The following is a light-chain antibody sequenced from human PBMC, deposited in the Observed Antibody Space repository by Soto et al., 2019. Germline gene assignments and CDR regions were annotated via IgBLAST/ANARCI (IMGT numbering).Light chain of an antibody. Sequence: QSVLTQPPSVSGSPGQSVTISCTGTSSDVGGYNRVSWYQQPPGTAPKLMIYEVSNRPSGVPDRFSGSKSGNTASLTISGLQAEDEGDYYCSSFTSSTTVVFGGGTKLTVL. V-gene: IGLV2-18*02. CDR3: SSFTSSTTVV. J-gene: IGLJ2*01. CDR2: EVS. CDR1: SSDVGGYNR.